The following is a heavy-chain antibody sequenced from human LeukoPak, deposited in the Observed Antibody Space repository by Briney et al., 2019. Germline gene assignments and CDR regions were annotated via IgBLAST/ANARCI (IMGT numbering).Heavy chain of an antibody. CDR3: AKDLNRGYMVRGLSPGGPEY. D-gene: IGHD3-10*01. Sequence: GGSLRLSCAASRFAFSSYAMHWVRQAPGKGLEWVAVISYDRSNTYYADSVKGRFTISRDNSKNMLYLQMNSLRAMDTAVYYCAKDLNRGYMVRGLSPGGPEYGGQGTLGTVS. CDR2: ISYDRSNT. J-gene: IGHJ4*02. V-gene: IGHV3-30*18. CDR1: RFAFSSYA.